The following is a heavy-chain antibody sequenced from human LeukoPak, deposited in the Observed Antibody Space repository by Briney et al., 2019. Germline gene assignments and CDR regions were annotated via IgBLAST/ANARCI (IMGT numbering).Heavy chain of an antibody. V-gene: IGHV3-53*01. D-gene: IGHD3-22*01. CDR2: LYTGGGT. CDR1: GFSVRTTY. J-gene: IGHJ4*02. CDR3: TRSGYRHPYHFDS. Sequence: GGSLRLSCAASGFSVRTTYMSWVRQAPGKGLEWFSVLYTGGGTDHADSVKGRFTISRDNSKNTLYLQMNSLRVEDTAIYYCTRSGYRHPYHFDSWGQGTLVTVSS.